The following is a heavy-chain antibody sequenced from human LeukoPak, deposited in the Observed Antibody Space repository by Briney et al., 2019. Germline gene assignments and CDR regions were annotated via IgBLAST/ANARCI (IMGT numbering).Heavy chain of an antibody. CDR1: GYTFTSYG. D-gene: IGHD1-26*01. CDR3: ARERESGTYGGGPADY. CDR2: ISAYNGNT. Sequence: ASVKVSCKASGYTFTSYGISWVRQAPGQGLEWMGWISAYNGNTNYAQKLQGRVTMTTDTSTSTAYMELRSLRSDDTAVYYCARERESGTYGGGPADYWGQGTLVTVSS. V-gene: IGHV1-18*01. J-gene: IGHJ4*02.